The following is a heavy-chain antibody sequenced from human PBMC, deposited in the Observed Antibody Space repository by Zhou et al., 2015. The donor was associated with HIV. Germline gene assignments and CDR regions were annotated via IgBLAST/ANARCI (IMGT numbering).Heavy chain of an antibody. CDR2: IYNGNT. J-gene: IGHJ4*02. CDR1: GDIFSNFA. Sequence: QVQLVQSGAEVKKPGSSVKVSCKTSGDIFSNFAVSWVRQGPGQGLEWMGWIYNGNTNYAQKFQGRVTMTTDTSTSTAYMELRSLRSDDTAIYYCARDDSSGYHSFDYWGQGTLVTVSS. CDR3: ARDDSSGYHSFDY. V-gene: IGHV1-18*01. D-gene: IGHD3-22*01.